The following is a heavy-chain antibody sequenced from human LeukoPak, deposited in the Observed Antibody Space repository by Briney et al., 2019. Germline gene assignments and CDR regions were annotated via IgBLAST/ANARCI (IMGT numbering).Heavy chain of an antibody. CDR3: AVKGGYNDWDAPFDF. Sequence: GGSLRLSREASGFTFTDYWMHWVRQVPGKGLVWVSGINGDGTSTSYADFVKGRFTISRDNGKTELYLQMNSLGAEDTAVYYCAVKGGYNDWDAPFDFWGQGTLVTVSS. CDR2: INGDGTST. D-gene: IGHD5-12*01. J-gene: IGHJ4*02. CDR1: GFTFTDYW. V-gene: IGHV3-74*01.